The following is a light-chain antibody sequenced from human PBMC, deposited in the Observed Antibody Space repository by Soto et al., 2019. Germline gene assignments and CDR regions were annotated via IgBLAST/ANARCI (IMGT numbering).Light chain of an antibody. CDR3: CSYVGEFTWV. CDR1: TTDVGGDVY. Sequence: QSVLTQPRSVSGSPGQSVTITCTGTTTDVGGDVYVSWFQHHPGKAPKFIIFDVNKRPSGVPDRFSGSTTGNTASLTISGLKSDDEAEYYCCSYVGEFTWVFGGGTKLTVL. V-gene: IGLV2-11*01. CDR2: DVN. J-gene: IGLJ3*02.